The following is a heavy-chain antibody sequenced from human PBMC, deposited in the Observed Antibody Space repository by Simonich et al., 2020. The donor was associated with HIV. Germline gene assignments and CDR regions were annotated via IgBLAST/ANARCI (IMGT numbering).Heavy chain of an antibody. V-gene: IGHV3-9*01. J-gene: IGHJ4*02. CDR1: GFTFDDYA. CDR2: ISWKRGSI. CDR3: AKDKGAYYGSGSPVY. D-gene: IGHD3-10*01. Sequence: EVQLVESGGGLVQPGRSLRLSCAASGFTFDDYAMHWVRQAPGKCRGGVSGISWKRGSIGYADSVKGRFTSSRDNAKNSLYLQMNSLRAEDTALYYCAKDKGAYYGSGSPVYWGQGTLVTVSS.